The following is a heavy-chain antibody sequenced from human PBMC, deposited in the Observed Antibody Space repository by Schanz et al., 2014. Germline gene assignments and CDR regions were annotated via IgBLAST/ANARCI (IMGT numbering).Heavy chain of an antibody. V-gene: IGHV3-23*04. Sequence: EVQLVESGGDLVQPGGSLRLSCAASTFTFSSDWMSWVRQAPGKGLEWVSAISGSGGSTYYADSVRGRFTISRDNAENTLFLQMNSLRAEDTAVYYCARKVVATIGGYYDNWGQGAPXTVSS. J-gene: IGHJ4*02. CDR3: ARKVVATIGGYYDN. CDR2: ISGSGGST. D-gene: IGHD5-12*01. CDR1: TFTFSSDW.